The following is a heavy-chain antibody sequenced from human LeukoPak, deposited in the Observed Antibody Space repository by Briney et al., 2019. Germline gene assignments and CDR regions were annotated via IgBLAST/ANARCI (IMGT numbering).Heavy chain of an antibody. D-gene: IGHD6-19*01. J-gene: IGHJ4*02. CDR3: AKDHRWLVDY. V-gene: IGHV3-30-3*01. Sequence: GGSLRLSCAASGFTFGTYSMHWVRQAPGKGLEWVAIISSAGTIINYADFVRGRFSISRDNSRNTLYLQMDSLRTEDTAVYYCAKDHRWLVDYWGQGTLVTVSS. CDR2: ISSAGTII. CDR1: GFTFGTYS.